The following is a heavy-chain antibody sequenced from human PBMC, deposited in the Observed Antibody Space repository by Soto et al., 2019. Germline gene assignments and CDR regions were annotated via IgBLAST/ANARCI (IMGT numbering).Heavy chain of an antibody. J-gene: IGHJ4*02. D-gene: IGHD5-18*01. CDR3: ARSLSGYSYGFAFDY. Sequence: PGESLKISCKGSGYSFTSYWIGWVRQMPGKGLEWMGIIYPGDSDTRYSPSFQGQVTISADKFISTAYLQWSSLKASDTAMYYCARSLSGYSYGFAFDYWGQGTLVTVSS. CDR2: IYPGDSDT. CDR1: GYSFTSYW. V-gene: IGHV5-51*01.